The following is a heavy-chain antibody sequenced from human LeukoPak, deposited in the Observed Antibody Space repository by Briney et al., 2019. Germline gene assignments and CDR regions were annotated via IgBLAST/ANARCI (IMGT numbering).Heavy chain of an antibody. Sequence: GGSLRLSCAASGFTFSDYYMSWIRKAPGKGLEWFSYLSSSGSTIYYADSVKGRFTISRDNDKNSLYRQMNSLRAEDTAVYYCARDLAVTTFGWYYYYYRDVWGKGTTVTVSS. V-gene: IGHV3-11*04. D-gene: IGHD4-11*01. CDR1: GFTFSDYY. J-gene: IGHJ6*03. CDR2: LSSSGSTI. CDR3: ARDLAVTTFGWYYYYYRDV.